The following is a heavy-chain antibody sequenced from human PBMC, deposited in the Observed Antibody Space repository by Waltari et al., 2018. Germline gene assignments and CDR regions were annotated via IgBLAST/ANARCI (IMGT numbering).Heavy chain of an antibody. CDR2: TYHNGAT. J-gene: IGHJ4*02. Sequence: QVQLQESGPRLVKPSETLSLTCSVSGDPISRHYWSWIRQSPGKGLEWLGYTYHNGATNYNPSLERRVTISGDTSMNQFSLRLSSVTTADTAVYYCARGRSAGGFFTFDSWGQGALVTVSS. CDR1: GDPISRHY. D-gene: IGHD3-3*01. CDR3: ARGRSAGGFFTFDS. V-gene: IGHV4-59*11.